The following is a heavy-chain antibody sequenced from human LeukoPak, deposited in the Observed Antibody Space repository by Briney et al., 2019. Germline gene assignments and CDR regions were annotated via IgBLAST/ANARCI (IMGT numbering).Heavy chain of an antibody. CDR1: GFTFSSYG. CDR2: IWFDGKNE. D-gene: IGHD1-26*01. V-gene: IGHV3-33*01. Sequence: GRSLRLSCAASGFTFSSYGMHWVRQAPGKGLEWVADIWFDGKNEHFADSVKGRFTISRDNSKNTMYLQINSLRAEDTAVYYCSTGGSQYEGFESWGQGTLVTVSS. J-gene: IGHJ4*02. CDR3: STGGSQYEGFES.